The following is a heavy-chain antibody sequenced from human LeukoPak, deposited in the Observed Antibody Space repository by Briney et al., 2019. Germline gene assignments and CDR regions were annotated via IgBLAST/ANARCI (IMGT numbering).Heavy chain of an antibody. CDR3: ARERQDTILHSGAFDI. V-gene: IGHV3-30-3*01. CDR1: GFTFSTCF. CDR2: IASDGGHT. J-gene: IGHJ3*02. Sequence: GGSLRLSCAASGFTFSTCFMHWVRQAPGKGLEWVADIASDGGHTFYVESVKGRFTISRDNSKNTLYLQMNSLRAEDTAVYFCARERQDTILHSGAFDIWGQGTMVTVSS. D-gene: IGHD2-21*01.